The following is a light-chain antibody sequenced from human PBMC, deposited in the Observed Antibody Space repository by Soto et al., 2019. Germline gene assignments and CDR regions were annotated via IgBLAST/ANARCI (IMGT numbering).Light chain of an antibody. CDR1: QTVSSN. Sequence: EIVMTQSPATLSVSPGERATLSCRASQTVSSNLAWYQQKPGQAPRLLIHGASTRAAGIPARFSGSGSGTESTLTISSLQSEDFAVYYRQQYNDWPPFTVGPGTRVDIK. CDR3: QQYNDWPPFT. V-gene: IGKV3-15*01. CDR2: GAS. J-gene: IGKJ3*01.